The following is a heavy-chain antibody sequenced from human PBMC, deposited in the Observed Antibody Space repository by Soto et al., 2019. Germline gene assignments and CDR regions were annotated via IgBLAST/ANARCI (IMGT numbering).Heavy chain of an antibody. D-gene: IGHD3-22*01. CDR1: GGTFSSYA. CDR2: IIPIFGTA. CDR3: ARWGNYYDSSGYYPPLGEYFDY. J-gene: IGHJ4*02. V-gene: IGHV1-69*13. Sequence: SVKVSCKASGGTFSSYAISWVRQAPGQGLEWMGGIIPIFGTANYAQKFQGRVTITADESTSTAYMELSSLRSEDTAVYYCARWGNYYDSSGYYPPLGEYFDYWGQGTLVTVSS.